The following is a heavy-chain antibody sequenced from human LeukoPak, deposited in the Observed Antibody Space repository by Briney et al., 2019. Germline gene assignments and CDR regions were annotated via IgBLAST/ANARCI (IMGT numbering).Heavy chain of an antibody. V-gene: IGHV4-59*01. J-gene: IGHJ3*02. D-gene: IGHD2-15*01. Sequence: KSSETLSLTCTVSGGSISSYYWSWIRQPPGKGLEWIGYVYYSGSTNYNPSLKSRVTISVDTSKNQFSLKLSSVTAADTAVYYCARDPAVTYCSGGSCYSRSEAFDIWGQGTMVTVSS. CDR2: VYYSGST. CDR3: ARDPAVTYCSGGSCYSRSEAFDI. CDR1: GGSISSYY.